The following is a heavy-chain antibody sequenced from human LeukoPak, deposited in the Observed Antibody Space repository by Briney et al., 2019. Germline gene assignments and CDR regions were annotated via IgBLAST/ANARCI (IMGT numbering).Heavy chain of an antibody. J-gene: IGHJ4*02. CDR3: ARYDRLGYCSGGSCPGGLDD. V-gene: IGHV3-7*01. D-gene: IGHD2-15*01. Sequence: GGSLRLSCAASGFTFNNNWMIWVRQAPGKGLEWVTTIKQDGSEKYYVDSVKGRFTTSSDNAKTSLYLQMISLRAEATAVYYCARYDRLGYCSGGSCPGGLDDWGQGTLVTASS. CDR1: GFTFNNNW. CDR2: IKQDGSEK.